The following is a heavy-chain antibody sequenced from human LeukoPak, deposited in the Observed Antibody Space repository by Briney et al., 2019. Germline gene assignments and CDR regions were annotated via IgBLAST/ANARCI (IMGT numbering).Heavy chain of an antibody. D-gene: IGHD2-15*01. V-gene: IGHV3-21*01. CDR1: GFTFSSYS. Sequence: GGSLRLSCAASGFTFSSYSMNWVRQAPGKGLEWVSSISSSSSYIYYADSVKGRFTISRDNAKNSLYLQMNSLRAEGTAVYYCARDSLNSCSGGSCPDPFDYWGQGTLVTVSS. CDR2: ISSSSSYI. CDR3: ARDSLNSCSGGSCPDPFDY. J-gene: IGHJ4*02.